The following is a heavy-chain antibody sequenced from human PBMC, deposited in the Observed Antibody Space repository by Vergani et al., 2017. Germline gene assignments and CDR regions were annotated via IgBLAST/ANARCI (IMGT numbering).Heavy chain of an antibody. CDR1: GAYVGSGGYY. Sequence: QVQLQESGPGLVKASQTLSLTCSVSGAYVGSGGYYLSWVRQRPGMGLDWIGYIYYSGTTYYNPSLESRLTISLDTAENHLSLKLTSVTAADTAVYYCARDRAGMVRGILDYWGQGTLVTVSS. CDR2: IYYSGTT. J-gene: IGHJ4*02. V-gene: IGHV4-31*03. CDR3: ARDRAGMVRGILDY. D-gene: IGHD3-10*01.